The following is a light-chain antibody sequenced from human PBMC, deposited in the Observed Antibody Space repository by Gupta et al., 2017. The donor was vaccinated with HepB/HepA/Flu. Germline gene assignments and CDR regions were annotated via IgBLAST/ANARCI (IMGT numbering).Light chain of an antibody. CDR1: QSVISRR. J-gene: IGKJ1*01. CDR3: QQYGSSLTT. Sequence: EIALTQSPGTLSMSPGETATLSCRASQSVISRRLAWYQQKSGQAPRLLIYDASSRITDTPHRFSGSGSGTDFTLTISRLEPEDFAVYYCQQYGSSLTTFGQGTKVEI. V-gene: IGKV3-20*01. CDR2: DAS.